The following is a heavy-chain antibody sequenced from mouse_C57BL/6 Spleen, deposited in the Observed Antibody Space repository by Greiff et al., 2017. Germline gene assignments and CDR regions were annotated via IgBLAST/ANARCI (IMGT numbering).Heavy chain of an antibody. J-gene: IGHJ2*01. Sequence: EVKLQESGAELVKPGASVKLSCTASGFNIKDYYMHWVKQRTEQGLEWIGRIDPEDGETKYAPKFPGKATITADTSSNTAYLQLSSLTAEDTAVYYCARGGNYDGYYFDYWGQGTTLTVSS. CDR3: ARGGNYDGYYFDY. D-gene: IGHD2-1*01. CDR1: GFNIKDYY. V-gene: IGHV14-2*01. CDR2: IDPEDGET.